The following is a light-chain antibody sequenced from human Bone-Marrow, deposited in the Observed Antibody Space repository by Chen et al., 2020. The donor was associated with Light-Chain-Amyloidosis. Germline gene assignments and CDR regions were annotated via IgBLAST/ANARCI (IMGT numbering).Light chain of an antibody. CDR2: DDS. V-gene: IGLV3-21*02. CDR1: NIGSTS. J-gene: IGLJ3*02. CDR3: QVLDRSSDRPL. Sequence: SYVLTQPSSVSVAPGQTATIACGGNNIGSTSVHWYQQTPGQAPLLVVYDDSDRPSGIPERWSGSNSGNTATRTISRGEAGDEADYYCQVLDRSSDRPLFGGGTKLTVL.